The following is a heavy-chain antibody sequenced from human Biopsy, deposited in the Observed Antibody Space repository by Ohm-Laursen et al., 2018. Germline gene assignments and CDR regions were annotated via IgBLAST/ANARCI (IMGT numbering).Heavy chain of an antibody. CDR3: AKHGSGWTGDDAFHI. V-gene: IGHV4-4*07. D-gene: IGHD6-19*01. J-gene: IGHJ3*02. CDR2: IYTSGST. CDR1: GGSISSYY. Sequence: TLSLTCTVSGGSISSYYWNWIRQPAGKGLEWIGRIYTSGSTNFNPSLKSRITISVDTSKNQFSLKLTSVTAADTAVYYCAKHGSGWTGDDAFHIWGQGTMVTVSS.